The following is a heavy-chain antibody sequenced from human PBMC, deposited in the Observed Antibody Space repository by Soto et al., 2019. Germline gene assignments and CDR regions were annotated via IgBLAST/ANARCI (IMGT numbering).Heavy chain of an antibody. CDR1: GGSFSGYY. Sequence: SETLSLTCAVYGGSFSGYYWSWIRQPPGKGLEWIGEINHSGSTNYNPSLKSRVTISVDTSKNQFSLKLSSVTAADTAVYYCARGGYYYDSSGYLGASYYFDYWGQGTLVTVS. V-gene: IGHV4-34*01. J-gene: IGHJ4*02. CDR3: ARGGYYYDSSGYLGASYYFDY. CDR2: INHSGST. D-gene: IGHD3-22*01.